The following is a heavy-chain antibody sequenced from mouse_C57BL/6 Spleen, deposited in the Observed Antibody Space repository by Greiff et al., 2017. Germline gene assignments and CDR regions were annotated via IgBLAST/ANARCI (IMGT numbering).Heavy chain of an antibody. CDR2: INPSSGYT. CDR1: GYTFTSYT. V-gene: IGHV1-4*01. Sequence: QVQLKQSGAELVRPGASVKLSCKASGYTFTSYTMHWVKQRPGQGLEWIGYINPSSGYTNYNQKFKDKATLTADKSSSTAYMQLSSLTSEDSAVYYCVACLYAMDYWGQGTSVTVSS. J-gene: IGHJ4*01. CDR3: VACLYAMDY.